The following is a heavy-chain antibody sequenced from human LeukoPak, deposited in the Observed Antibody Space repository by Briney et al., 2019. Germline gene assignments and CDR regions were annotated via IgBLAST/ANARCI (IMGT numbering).Heavy chain of an antibody. Sequence: ASVTVSCKASGYTFTGNYMHWVRQAPGQGPEWMGRISPNSGGTNYAQRFQGRVTMTRDTSISTAFMELTSLRSDDTAMYYCARQGNYGDFDYWGQGTLVTVSS. J-gene: IGHJ4*02. CDR3: ARQGNYGDFDY. CDR2: ISPNSGGT. V-gene: IGHV1-2*06. D-gene: IGHD1-7*01. CDR1: GYTFTGNY.